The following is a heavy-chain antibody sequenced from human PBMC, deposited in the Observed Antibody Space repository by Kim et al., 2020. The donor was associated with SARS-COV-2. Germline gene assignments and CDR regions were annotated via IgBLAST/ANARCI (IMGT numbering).Heavy chain of an antibody. V-gene: IGHV3-30*04. J-gene: IGHJ4*02. CDR1: GFTFSSYA. D-gene: IGHD5-12*01. CDR3: ARDRRYMVAIYTFDY. Sequence: GGSLRLSCAASGFTFSSYAMHWVRQAPGKGLEWVAVISYDGSNKYYADSVKGRFTISRDNSKNTLYLQMNSLRAEDTAVYYCARDRRYMVAIYTFDYWGQGTLVTVSS. CDR2: ISYDGSNK.